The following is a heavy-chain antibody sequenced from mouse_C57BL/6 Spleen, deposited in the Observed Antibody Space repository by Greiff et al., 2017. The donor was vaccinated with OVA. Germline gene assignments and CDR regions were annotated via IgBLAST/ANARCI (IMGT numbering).Heavy chain of an antibody. CDR2: ISYDGSN. V-gene: IGHV3-6*01. J-gene: IGHJ3*01. CDR3: ARDAEFITTVEAWFAY. Sequence: EVKLMESGPGLVKPSQSLSLTCSVTGYSITSGYYWNWIRQFPGNKLEWMGYISYDGSNNYNPSLKNRISITRDTSKNQFFLKLNSVTTEDTATYYCARDAEFITTVEAWFAYWGQGTLVTVSA. D-gene: IGHD1-1*01. CDR1: GYSITSGYY.